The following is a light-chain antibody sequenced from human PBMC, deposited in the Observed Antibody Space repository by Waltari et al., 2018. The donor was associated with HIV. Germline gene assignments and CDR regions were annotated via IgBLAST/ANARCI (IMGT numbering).Light chain of an antibody. V-gene: IGLV2-8*01. CDR1: SSDVGGYNY. Sequence: LTQPPSASGSPGQSVTISCTGTSSDVGGYNYVSWYQLHPDKAPKLMIYEVSKRPSGVPDRFSGSKSGNTASLTVSGLQSEDEADYFCASYAGSTNVFGTGTKVTVL. J-gene: IGLJ1*01. CDR3: ASYAGSTNV. CDR2: EVS.